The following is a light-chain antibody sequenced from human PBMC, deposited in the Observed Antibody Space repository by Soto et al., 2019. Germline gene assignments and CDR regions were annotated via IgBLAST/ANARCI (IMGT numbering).Light chain of an antibody. J-gene: IGKJ1*01. CDR2: GAS. Sequence: CRASQSVSTYLAWYQQKPGQAPRLLIYGASNRATGIPDRFSGSGSGTDMTPTNSSLESEDFAGYDRQLYGSPGTFAQGNNV. CDR3: QLYGSPGT. CDR1: QSVSTY. V-gene: IGKV3-20*01.